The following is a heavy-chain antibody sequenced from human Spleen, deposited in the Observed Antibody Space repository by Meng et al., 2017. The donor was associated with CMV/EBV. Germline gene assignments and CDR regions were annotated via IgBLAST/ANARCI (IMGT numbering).Heavy chain of an antibody. J-gene: IGHJ4*02. CDR2: IYTSGST. Sequence: VQLTESGPGLVKPSEHLSLPCTVSGGSISSYYWSWIRQPAGKGLEWIGRIYTSGSTNYNPSLKSRVTMSVDTSKNQFSLKLSSVTAADTAVYYCARILWFGELQYYFDYWGQGTLVTVSS. CDR1: GGSISSYY. V-gene: IGHV4-4*07. D-gene: IGHD3-10*01. CDR3: ARILWFGELQYYFDY.